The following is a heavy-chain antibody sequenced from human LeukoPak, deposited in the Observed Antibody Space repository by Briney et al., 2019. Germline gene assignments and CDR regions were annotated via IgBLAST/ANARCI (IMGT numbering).Heavy chain of an antibody. CDR1: GYTVTSYG. D-gene: IGHD1-26*01. CDR3: ARDLSGIVGATSDY. CDR2: FSAYNGNT. Sequence: ASVKVSCKASGYTVTSYGISSVRQAPGQGVEWMGWFSAYNGNTNYAQKLQGRVTMTTDTSTSTAYMELRSLRSDDTAVYYCARDLSGIVGATSDYWGQGTLVTVSS. J-gene: IGHJ4*02. V-gene: IGHV1-18*01.